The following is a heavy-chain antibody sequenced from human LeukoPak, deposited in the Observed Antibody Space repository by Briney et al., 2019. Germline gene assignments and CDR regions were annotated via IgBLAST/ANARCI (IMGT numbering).Heavy chain of an antibody. D-gene: IGHD3-22*01. CDR3: ARENYYDSSGNDAFDV. J-gene: IGHJ3*01. Sequence: GGSLRLSCTVSGFTFSTYWMTWVRQAPGKGPEWVANIKQDGSEKYYVDSVKGRFTITRDNAKKALYLEMNSLRVEDTALYYCARENYYDSSGNDAFDVWGQGTMVTVSS. V-gene: IGHV3-7*04. CDR1: GFTFSTYW. CDR2: IKQDGSEK.